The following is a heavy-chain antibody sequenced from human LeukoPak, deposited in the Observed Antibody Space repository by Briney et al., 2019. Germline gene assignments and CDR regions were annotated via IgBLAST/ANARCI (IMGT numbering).Heavy chain of an antibody. J-gene: IGHJ5*02. V-gene: IGHV4-34*01. CDR2: INHSGST. D-gene: IGHD2-2*01. CDR3: ARESSSTWGWFDP. Sequence: SETLSLTCAVYGGSFSGYYWSWIRQPPGKGLEWIGEINHSGSTNYNPSLKSRVTISVDTSKNQFSLKLSSVTAADTAVYYCARESSSTWGWFDPWGQGTRVTVSS. CDR1: GGSFSGYY.